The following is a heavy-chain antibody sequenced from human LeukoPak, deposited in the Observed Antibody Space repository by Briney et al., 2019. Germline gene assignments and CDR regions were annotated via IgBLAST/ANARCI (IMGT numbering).Heavy chain of an antibody. Sequence: GGSLRLSCAASGFTFSSYAMSWVRQAPGKGLEWVSAISGSGGSTYYADSVKGRFTISRDNSKNTLYLQMNSLRAEDTAVYYCAKASEAVAGTEQHWYFDLWGRGTLVTVSS. CDR1: GFTFSSYA. J-gene: IGHJ2*01. CDR3: AKASEAVAGTEQHWYFDL. D-gene: IGHD6-19*01. CDR2: ISGSGGST. V-gene: IGHV3-23*01.